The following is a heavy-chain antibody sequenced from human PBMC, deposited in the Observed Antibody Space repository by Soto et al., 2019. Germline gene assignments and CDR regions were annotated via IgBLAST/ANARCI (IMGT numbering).Heavy chain of an antibody. D-gene: IGHD6-19*01. CDR3: ARDRIDSSGPLNWFDP. Sequence: SETLSLTCTVCGGSISSGDYYWSWIRQPPGKGLEWIGYIYYSGSTYYNPSLKSRVTISVDTSKNQFSLKLSSVTAADTAVYYCARDRIDSSGPLNWFDPWGQGTLVTVSS. J-gene: IGHJ5*02. V-gene: IGHV4-30-4*01. CDR1: GGSISSGDYY. CDR2: IYYSGST.